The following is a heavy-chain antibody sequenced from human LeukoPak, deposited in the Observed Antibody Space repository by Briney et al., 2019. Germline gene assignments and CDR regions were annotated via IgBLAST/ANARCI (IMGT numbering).Heavy chain of an antibody. V-gene: IGHV3-7*01. CDR1: GFTFSSYW. Sequence: PGGSLRLSCAASGFTFSSYWMSWVRQAPGKGLEWVANIKQDGSEKYYVDSVKGRFTISRDNAKNTPYLQMNSLRAEDTAVYYCARVRAYDILTGYYSDTFDYWGQGTLVTVSS. CDR2: IKQDGSEK. CDR3: ARVRAYDILTGYYSDTFDY. J-gene: IGHJ4*02. D-gene: IGHD3-9*01.